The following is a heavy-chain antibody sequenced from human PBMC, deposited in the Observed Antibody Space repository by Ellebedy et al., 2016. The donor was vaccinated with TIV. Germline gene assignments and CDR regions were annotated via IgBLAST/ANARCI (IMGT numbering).Heavy chain of an antibody. J-gene: IGHJ4*02. Sequence: ASVKVSXKVSGYSLSEFSMHWVRQAPGKGLEWMGAFDPQLGETIYAQRFQGRLTVTGDTSADTAYMELRGLIYEDTAMYYCSTNILVVVPDEREEPVVATNYWGQGTLVTVSS. V-gene: IGHV1-24*01. CDR1: GYSLSEFS. CDR3: STNILVVVPDEREEPVVATNY. CDR2: FDPQLGET. D-gene: IGHD2-15*01.